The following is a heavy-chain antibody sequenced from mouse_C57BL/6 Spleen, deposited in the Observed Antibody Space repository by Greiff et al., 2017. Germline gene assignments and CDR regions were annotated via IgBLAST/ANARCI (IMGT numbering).Heavy chain of an antibody. CDR1: GYTFTSYW. V-gene: IGHV1-61*01. D-gene: IGHD6-5*01. J-gene: IGHJ4*01. Sequence: QVQLQQPGAELVRPGSSVKLSCKASGYTFTSYWMDWVKQRPGQGLEWIGNIYPSDSETHYNQKFKDKATLTVDKSSSTAYMQLSSLTSEDSAVYYCARSAYGDAMDYWGQGTSVTVSS. CDR3: ARSAYGDAMDY. CDR2: IYPSDSET.